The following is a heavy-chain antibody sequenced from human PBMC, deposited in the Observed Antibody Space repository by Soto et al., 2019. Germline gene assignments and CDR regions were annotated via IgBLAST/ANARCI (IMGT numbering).Heavy chain of an antibody. J-gene: IGHJ6*02. CDR2: INPNSGGT. Sequence: ASVKVSCKASGYTFTGYYRHWVRQAPGQGLEWMGWINPNSGGTNYAQKFQGRVTMTRDTSISTAYMELSSLKTEDTAVYYCSRDSADTIFGVVTRAHYYYYGMDVWGQGTTVTVSS. CDR1: GYTFTGYY. V-gene: IGHV1-2*02. CDR3: SRDSADTIFGVVTRAHYYYYGMDV. D-gene: IGHD3-3*01.